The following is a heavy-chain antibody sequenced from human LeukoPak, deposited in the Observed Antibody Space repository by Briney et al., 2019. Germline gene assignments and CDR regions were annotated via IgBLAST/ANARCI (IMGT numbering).Heavy chain of an antibody. D-gene: IGHD3-16*01. J-gene: IGHJ4*02. Sequence: ASVKVSCKASGYIFTTYDINWVRQAPGQGLEWMAWMNPNTGNTGFAQKFQGTVTVSWNTDISTAYVELHSLRSDDTAIYFCARDKWPGIMVTFGEQSHPLDYWGQGTLVTVSS. CDR2: MNPNTGNT. V-gene: IGHV1-8*03. CDR3: ARDKWPGIMVTFGEQSHPLDY. CDR1: GYIFTTYD.